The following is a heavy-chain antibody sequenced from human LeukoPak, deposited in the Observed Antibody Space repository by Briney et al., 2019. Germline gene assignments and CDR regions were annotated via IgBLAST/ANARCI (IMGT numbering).Heavy chain of an antibody. CDR2: ISYDGSNK. CDR3: AKDRGRIAAAGTGY. Sequence: GGSLRLSCAASGFTFSSYAMHWVRQAPGKGLEWVAVISYDGSNKYYADSVKGRFTISRDNSKNTLYLQMNSLRAEDTAVYYCAKDRGRIAAAGTGYWGQGTLVTDSS. J-gene: IGHJ4*02. D-gene: IGHD6-13*01. V-gene: IGHV3-30-3*01. CDR1: GFTFSSYA.